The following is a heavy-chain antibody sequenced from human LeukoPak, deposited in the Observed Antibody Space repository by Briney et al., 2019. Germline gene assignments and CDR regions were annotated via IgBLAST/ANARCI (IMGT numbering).Heavy chain of an antibody. V-gene: IGHV3-64D*09. J-gene: IGHJ4*02. CDR2: ISSNGGST. CDR3: ARDRGGLGSVFDY. Sequence: GGSLRLSCSASGFTFSSYAMHWVRQAPGKGLEYVSAISSNGGSTYYADSVKGRFTISRDNSKNTLYLQMSSLRAEDTAVYYCARDRGGLGSVFDYWGQGTLVTVSS. D-gene: IGHD3-10*01. CDR1: GFTFSSYA.